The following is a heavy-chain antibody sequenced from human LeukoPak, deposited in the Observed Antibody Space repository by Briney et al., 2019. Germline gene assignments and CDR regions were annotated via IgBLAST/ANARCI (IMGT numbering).Heavy chain of an antibody. CDR2: ISYDGSNK. J-gene: IGHJ4*02. CDR1: GFTFSSYA. CDR3: ARGRYSGYDFDY. D-gene: IGHD5-12*01. Sequence: GGSLRLSCAASGFTFSSYAMHWVRQAPGKGLEWVAVISYDGSNKYYADSVKGRFTISRDNSKNTLYLQMNSLRAEDTAVYYCARGRYSGYDFDYWGQGTLVTVSS. V-gene: IGHV3-30-3*01.